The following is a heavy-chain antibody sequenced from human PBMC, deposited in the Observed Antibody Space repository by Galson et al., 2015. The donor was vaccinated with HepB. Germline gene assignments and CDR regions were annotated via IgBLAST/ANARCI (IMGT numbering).Heavy chain of an antibody. J-gene: IGHJ3*01. CDR3: AKTSYSSSYAFDV. D-gene: IGHD6-6*01. Sequence: QSGAEVKKPGESLKISCKGSGYSFTSYWIGWVRQMPGKGLEWMGIIYAGDSDTRYSPSFQGQATISADKSISTAYLQWSSLKASDTAMYYCAKTSYSSSYAFDVWGQGTMVTVSS. CDR2: IYAGDSDT. V-gene: IGHV5-51*03. CDR1: GYSFTSYW.